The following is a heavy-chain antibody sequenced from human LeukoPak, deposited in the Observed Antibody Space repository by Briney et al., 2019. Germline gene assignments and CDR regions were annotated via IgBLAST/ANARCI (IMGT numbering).Heavy chain of an antibody. CDR3: ARDLGYCSGGSCSDYFDY. Sequence: ASVKVSCKASGYTFTSYYMHWVRQAPGQGLEWMGIINPSGGSTSYAQKFQGRVTMTRDTSTSTVYMELSSLRTEDTAVYYCARDLGYCSGGSCSDYFDYWGQGTLVTVSS. CDR2: INPSGGST. J-gene: IGHJ4*02. D-gene: IGHD2-15*01. CDR1: GYTFTSYY. V-gene: IGHV1-46*01.